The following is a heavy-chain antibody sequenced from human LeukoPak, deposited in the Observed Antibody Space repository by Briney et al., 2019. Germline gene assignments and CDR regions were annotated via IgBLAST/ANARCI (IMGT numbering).Heavy chain of an antibody. V-gene: IGHV1-18*01. CDR1: GYTFISYG. CDR3: ARLGSSGWYRLNWFDP. J-gene: IGHJ5*02. CDR2: SSAYNGNT. D-gene: IGHD6-19*01. Sequence: EASVKVSCKASGYTFISYGISWVRQAPGQGLEWMGWSSAYNGNTNYAQKLQGRVTMTTDTSTSTAYMELRSLRSDDTAVYYCARLGSSGWYRLNWFDPWGPGNPGHRLL.